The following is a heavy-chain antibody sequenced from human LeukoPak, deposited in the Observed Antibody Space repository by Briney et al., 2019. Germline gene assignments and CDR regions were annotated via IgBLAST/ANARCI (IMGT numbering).Heavy chain of an antibody. CDR1: GFTFSSYG. V-gene: IGHV3-30*18. Sequence: GGSLRLSCAASGFTFSSYGMHWVRQAPGKGLEWVAVISYDGSNKYYADSVKGRFTISRDNSKNTLYLQMNSLRAEDTAVYYCAKSPYSSSWFRRWFDPWGQGTLVTVSS. J-gene: IGHJ5*02. CDR3: AKSPYSSSWFRRWFDP. CDR2: ISYDGSNK. D-gene: IGHD6-13*01.